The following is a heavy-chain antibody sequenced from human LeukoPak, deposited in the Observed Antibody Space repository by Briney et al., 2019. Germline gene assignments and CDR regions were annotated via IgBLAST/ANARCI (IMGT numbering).Heavy chain of an antibody. CDR3: ARVAAGTLLSWFDP. CDR1: GGSITSSSHY. D-gene: IGHD6-13*01. J-gene: IGHJ5*02. Sequence: EPSETLSLTCTVSGGSITSSSHYWGWIRQPPGKGLEWIGSIYYSGSTYYNPSLKSRVTISVDTSKNQFSLKLSSVAAADTAVYYCARVAAGTLLSWFDPWGQGTLVTVSS. V-gene: IGHV4-39*07. CDR2: IYYSGST.